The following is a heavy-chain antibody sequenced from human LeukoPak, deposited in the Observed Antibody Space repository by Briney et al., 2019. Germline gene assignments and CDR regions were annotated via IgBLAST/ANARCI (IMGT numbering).Heavy chain of an antibody. CDR2: INPNSGGT. Sequence: ASVKVSCKASGYTFTGYYMHWVRQAPGQGLEWMGWINPNSGGTNYAQKFQGWVTMTRDTSISTAYMELSRLRSDDTAVYYCARAYSNYIYYFDYWGQGILVTVSS. D-gene: IGHD4-11*01. J-gene: IGHJ4*02. V-gene: IGHV1-2*04. CDR3: ARAYSNYIYYFDY. CDR1: GYTFTGYY.